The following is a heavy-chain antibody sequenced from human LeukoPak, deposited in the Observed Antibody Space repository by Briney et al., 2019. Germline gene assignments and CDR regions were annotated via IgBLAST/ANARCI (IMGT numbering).Heavy chain of an antibody. V-gene: IGHV4-39*07. CDR3: ARTPSVYCSGGDCYPGHFDY. CDR1: GGSISSSSYY. CDR2: IYYSGST. D-gene: IGHD2-15*01. Sequence: SETLSLTCTVSGGSISSSSYYWGWLRQPPGKGLEWIGSIYYSGSTYYNPSLKSRVTISVDTSKNQFSLKLSSVTAADTAVYYCARTPSVYCSGGDCYPGHFDYWGQGTLATVSS. J-gene: IGHJ4*02.